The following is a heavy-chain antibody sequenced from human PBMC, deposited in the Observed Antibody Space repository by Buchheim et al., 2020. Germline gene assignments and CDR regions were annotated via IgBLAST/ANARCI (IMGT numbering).Heavy chain of an antibody. CDR2: IIPIFGTA. Sequence: QVQLVQSGAEVKKPGSSVKVSCKASGGTFSSYAISWVRQAPGQGLEWKGGIIPIFGTANYAQKFQGRVTITADESTSTDYMELSSLRSEDTAVYYCARYDFWSGYPHYYGMDVWGQGTT. CDR1: GGTFSSYA. D-gene: IGHD3-3*01. V-gene: IGHV1-69*01. CDR3: ARYDFWSGYPHYYGMDV. J-gene: IGHJ6*02.